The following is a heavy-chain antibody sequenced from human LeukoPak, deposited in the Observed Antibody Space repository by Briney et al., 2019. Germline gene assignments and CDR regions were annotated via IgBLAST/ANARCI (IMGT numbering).Heavy chain of an antibody. D-gene: IGHD6-13*01. CDR3: ARSEGIAAAGLSFDP. Sequence: ASAKVSCKPSGYTFNRYYMHWVRQAPGQGLEWMGIINPSSGSTNYAQKLQGRVTMTTDTSTSTAYMELRSLRSDDTAVYYCARSEGIAAAGLSFDPWGQGTLVTVSS. V-gene: IGHV1-46*02. CDR1: GYTFNRYY. CDR2: INPSSGST. J-gene: IGHJ5*02.